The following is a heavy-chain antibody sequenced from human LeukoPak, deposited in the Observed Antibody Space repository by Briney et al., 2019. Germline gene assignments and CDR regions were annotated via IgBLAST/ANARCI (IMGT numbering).Heavy chain of an antibody. CDR3: AKDYRLGQWIQLWLGLFDY. Sequence: GGSLRLSCAASGFTFSSYEMNWVRQAPGKGLEWVSYISSSGSTIYYADSVKGRFTISRDNSKNTLYLQMNSLRAEDTAVYYCAKDYRLGQWIQLWLGLFDYWGQGTLVTVSS. J-gene: IGHJ4*02. CDR1: GFTFSSYE. V-gene: IGHV3-48*03. D-gene: IGHD5-18*01. CDR2: ISSSGSTI.